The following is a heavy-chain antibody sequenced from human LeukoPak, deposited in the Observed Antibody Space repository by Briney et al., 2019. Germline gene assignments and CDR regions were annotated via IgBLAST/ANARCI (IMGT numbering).Heavy chain of an antibody. CDR3: ARESSSGWYRTGGTLDY. V-gene: IGHV3-11*01. D-gene: IGHD6-19*01. Sequence: PGGSLRLSCAASGFTFSDHYMSWIRQAPGKGLEWVSYISSSGSTIYYADSVKGRFTISRDNAKNSLYLQMNSLRAEDTAVYYCARESSSGWYRTGGTLDYWGQGTLVTVSS. CDR1: GFTFSDHY. J-gene: IGHJ4*02. CDR2: ISSSGSTI.